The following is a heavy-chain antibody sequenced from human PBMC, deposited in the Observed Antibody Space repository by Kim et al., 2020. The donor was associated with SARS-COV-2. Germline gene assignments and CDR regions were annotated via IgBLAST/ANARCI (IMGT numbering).Heavy chain of an antibody. D-gene: IGHD6-13*01. CDR3: ARGNYHGMDV. CDR2: T. J-gene: IGHJ6*02. Sequence: TIYADSVKGRITISRDNAKNTLCLQMNSLRAEDTAVYYCARGNYHGMDVWGQGTTVTVSS. V-gene: IGHV3-74*01.